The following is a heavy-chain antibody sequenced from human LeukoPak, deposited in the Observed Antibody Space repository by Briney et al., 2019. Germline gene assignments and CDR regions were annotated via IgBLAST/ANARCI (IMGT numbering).Heavy chain of an antibody. CDR3: ARIGGYCSNGVCFSVGYLDY. D-gene: IGHD2-8*01. V-gene: IGHV3-7*01. CDR2: IKHDGSEN. CDR1: GFSFSSYW. J-gene: IGHJ4*02. Sequence: GGSLRLSCAASGFSFSSYWLSWVRQAPAKGLEWVANIKHDGSENYYVDSVKGRFTISRDTAKNSLYLQMNSLRAEDTAVYYCARIGGYCSNGVCFSVGYLDYWGQGTLVTVSS.